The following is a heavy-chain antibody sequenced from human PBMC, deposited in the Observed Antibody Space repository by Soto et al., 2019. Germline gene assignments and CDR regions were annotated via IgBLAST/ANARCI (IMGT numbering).Heavy chain of an antibody. D-gene: IGHD1-7*01. J-gene: IGHJ3*02. CDR2: FDPEDGET. Sequence: GASVKVSCKVSGYTLTELSMHWVRQAPGKGLEWMGGFDPEDGETIYAQKFQGRVTMTEDTSTDTAYMELSSLRSEDTAVYYCATVYNWNSFPEDAFDSWGQGTMVTVAS. CDR1: GYTLTELS. V-gene: IGHV1-24*01. CDR3: ATVYNWNSFPEDAFDS.